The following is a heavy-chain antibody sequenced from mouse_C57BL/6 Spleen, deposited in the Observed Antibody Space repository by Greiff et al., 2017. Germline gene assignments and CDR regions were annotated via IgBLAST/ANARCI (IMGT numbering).Heavy chain of an antibody. J-gene: IGHJ3*01. Sequence: QVQLKQSGAELVKPGASVKLSCKASGYTFTSYWMHWVKQRPGQGLEWIGYINPSSGYTKYTQKFKDKATLTADKSSSTAYMQLSSLTYEDSAIYYCARGDSSGPAGFAYWGQGTMVTVSA. CDR2: INPSSGYT. V-gene: IGHV1-7*01. D-gene: IGHD3-2*02. CDR3: ARGDSSGPAGFAY. CDR1: GYTFTSYW.